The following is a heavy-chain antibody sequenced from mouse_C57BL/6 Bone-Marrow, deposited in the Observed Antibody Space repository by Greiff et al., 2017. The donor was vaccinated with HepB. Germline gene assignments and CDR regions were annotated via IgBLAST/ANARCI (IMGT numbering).Heavy chain of an antibody. CDR1: GYTFTSYG. J-gene: IGHJ1*03. V-gene: IGHV1-81*01. CDR2: IYPRSGNT. Sequence: QVQLKESGAELARPGASVKLSCKASGYTFTSYGISWVKQRTGQGLEWIGEIYPRSGNTYYNEKFKGKATLTADKSSSTAYMELRSLTSEDSAVYFCARLYGSSLRYWYFDVWGTGTTVTVSS. CDR3: ARLYGSSLRYWYFDV. D-gene: IGHD1-1*01.